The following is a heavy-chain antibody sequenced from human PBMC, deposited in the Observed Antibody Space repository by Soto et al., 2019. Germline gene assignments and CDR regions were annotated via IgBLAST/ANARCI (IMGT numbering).Heavy chain of an antibody. Sequence: SETLSLTCSVSGGSISGYDCSWIRQTPWTGLEWIGYIYYNGRTNFNPSLKSRANISLDTSKNQFSLQLTSVTAADTAVYYGARVMGKKWFDVLDQGTLVSVSS. CDR3: ARVMGKKWFDV. CDR2: IYYNGRT. D-gene: IGHD7-27*01. J-gene: IGHJ5*01. CDR1: GGSISGYD. V-gene: IGHV4-59*13.